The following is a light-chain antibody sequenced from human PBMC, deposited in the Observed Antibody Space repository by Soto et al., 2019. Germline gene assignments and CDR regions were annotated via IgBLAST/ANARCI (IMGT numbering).Light chain of an antibody. V-gene: IGKV3-20*01. CDR3: QQYGSSQWT. CDR2: GAS. J-gene: IGKJ1*01. CDR1: QSVSSSY. Sequence: EIVLTQSPGTLSLPPGERATLSCRASQSVSSSYLAWYQQKPGQAPRLLIYGASSRATGIPDRFSGSGSGTDFTLTISRLEPEDFAVYYCQQYGSSQWTFGQGTKVDIK.